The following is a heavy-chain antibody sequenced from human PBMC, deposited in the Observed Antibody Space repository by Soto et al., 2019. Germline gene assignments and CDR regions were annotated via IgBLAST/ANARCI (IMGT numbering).Heavy chain of an antibody. J-gene: IGHJ5*02. D-gene: IGHD1-26*01. V-gene: IGHV3-23*01. CDR2: ISGSGGST. CDR3: AKDSGSYQNNWFDP. CDR1: GFTFSSYA. Sequence: GGSLRRSCAASGFTFSSYAMSWVRQAPGKGLEWVSAISGSGGSTYYADSVKGRFTISRDNSKNTLYLQMNSLRAEDTAVYYCAKDSGSYQNNWFDPWGQGTLVTVSS.